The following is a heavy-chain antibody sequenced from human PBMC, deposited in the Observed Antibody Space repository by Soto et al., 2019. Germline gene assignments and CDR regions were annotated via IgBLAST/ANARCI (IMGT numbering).Heavy chain of an antibody. V-gene: IGHV1-46*01. D-gene: IGHD3-22*01. Sequence: ASVKVSCKASGYTFTSYYMHWVRQAPGQGLEWMGIINPSGGSTSYAQKFQGRVTMTRDTSTSTVYMGLSSLRSEDTAVYYCARGVTYYYDSSGYGLDYWGQGTLVTVSS. CDR3: ARGVTYYYDSSGYGLDY. CDR2: INPSGGST. CDR1: GYTFTSYY. J-gene: IGHJ4*02.